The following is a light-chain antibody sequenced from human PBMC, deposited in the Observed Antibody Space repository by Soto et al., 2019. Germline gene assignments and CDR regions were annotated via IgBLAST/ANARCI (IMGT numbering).Light chain of an antibody. CDR3: SSYTSATSTQV. J-gene: IGLJ1*01. CDR2: YVS. Sequence: QSVLPQPASVSGSPGQSLPISCTGTGSDFGGNNYVSWYQQHPGTASKLMISYVSNRPSGVPNRFSGSKSGNTASLSISGLQAEDEADYYCSSYTSATSTQVFGSGTKVTLL. CDR1: GSDFGGNNY. V-gene: IGLV2-14*01.